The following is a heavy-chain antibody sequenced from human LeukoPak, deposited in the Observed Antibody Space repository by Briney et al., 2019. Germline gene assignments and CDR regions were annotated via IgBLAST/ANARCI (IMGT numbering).Heavy chain of an antibody. J-gene: IGHJ4*02. V-gene: IGHV3-13*01. CDR3: ARVAKERVGGVYYFDY. Sequence: PGGSLRLSCAASGFTFSDYDIHWVRQATGKCLELVSAIGTAGDTYYTGSVKRRFTISRENAKNSLYLQMNSLRAGDTAVYYCARVAKERVGGVYYFDYWGQGTLVTVSS. D-gene: IGHD1-1*01. CDR2: IGTAGDT. CDR1: GFTFSDYD.